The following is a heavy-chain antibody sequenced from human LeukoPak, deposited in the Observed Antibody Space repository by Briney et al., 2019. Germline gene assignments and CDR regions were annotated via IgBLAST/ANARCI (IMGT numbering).Heavy chain of an antibody. CDR2: FDPEDGET. CDR3: ATFSDYGDYHFAY. Sequence: ASVKVSCKVSGYTLTELSMHWVRQAPGKGLEWMGGFDPEDGETIYAQKFQGRVTMTEDTSTVTVYMELSRLRSEDTAVYYCATFSDYGDYHFAYWGQGTLVTVSS. V-gene: IGHV1-24*01. D-gene: IGHD4-17*01. J-gene: IGHJ4*02. CDR1: GYTLTELS.